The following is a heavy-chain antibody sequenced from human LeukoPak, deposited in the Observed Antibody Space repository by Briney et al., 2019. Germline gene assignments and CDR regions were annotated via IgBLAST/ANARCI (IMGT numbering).Heavy chain of an antibody. J-gene: IGHJ4*02. CDR2: IDYSGNT. V-gene: IGHV4-59*01. CDR1: GGSISNYY. Sequence: SETLSLTCTVSGGSISNYYWSWLRQPPGKGLEWIGYIDYSGNTNCNPSLKSRVTISVDTSKKQFSLKLSSVTAADTAVYYCARGGYNIWEYYFGYWGQGTLVTVSS. CDR3: ARGGYNIWEYYFGY. D-gene: IGHD5-24*01.